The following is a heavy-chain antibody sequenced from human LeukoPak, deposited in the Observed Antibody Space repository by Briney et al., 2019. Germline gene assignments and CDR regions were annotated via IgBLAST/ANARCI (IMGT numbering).Heavy chain of an antibody. V-gene: IGHV3-23*01. CDR1: GFTFSSFA. D-gene: IGHD1-14*01. CDR3: AKESPYTSPRNYYFDY. J-gene: IGHJ4*02. CDR2: ISNSGTAT. Sequence: GGSLRLSCVASGFTFSSFAMSWVRQAPGKGLEWVSAISNSGTATYYGDSVKGRSSISRDNSKNTVYLQINSLRADDTAIYYCAKESPYTSPRNYYFDYWGQGTLVTVSS.